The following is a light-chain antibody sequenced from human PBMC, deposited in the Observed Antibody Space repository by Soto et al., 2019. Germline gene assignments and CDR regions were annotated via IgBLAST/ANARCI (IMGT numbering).Light chain of an antibody. J-gene: IGKJ1*01. CDR1: QSVSSSY. Sequence: EIVLTQSPGTLSLSPGERATVSCRASQSVSSSYLAWYQQKPGQAPRLLIYGATSRATGIPDRFSGSGSATDNTLTISRLEPADFEVYYCQQYGSSPPTFGQGTKVEIK. CDR2: GAT. V-gene: IGKV3-20*01. CDR3: QQYGSSPPT.